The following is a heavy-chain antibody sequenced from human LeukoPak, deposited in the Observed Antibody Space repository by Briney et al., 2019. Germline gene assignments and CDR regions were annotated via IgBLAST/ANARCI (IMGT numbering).Heavy chain of an antibody. CDR2: IYTSGST. D-gene: IGHD1-26*01. CDR1: GGSISSGRYS. J-gene: IGHJ4*02. CDR3: ARGKVGSTTRYDY. V-gene: IGHV4-61*02. Sequence: PSQTLSLTCTVSGGSISSGRYSWSWIRQPAGKGLEWIGRIYTSGSTNYNPSLKSRVTISVDTSKNQFSLKLSSVTAADTAVYYCARGKVGSTTRYDYWGQGTLVTVSS.